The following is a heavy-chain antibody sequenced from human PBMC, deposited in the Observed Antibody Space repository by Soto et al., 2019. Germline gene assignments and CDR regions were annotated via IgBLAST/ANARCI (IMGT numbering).Heavy chain of an antibody. CDR3: ARGILVVTMVRGENYGMDV. CDR2: INPNSGGT. V-gene: IGHV1-2*04. J-gene: IGHJ6*02. CDR1: GYTFTGYY. Sequence: QVQLVQSGAEVKKPGASVKVSCKASGYTFTGYYMHWVRQAPGQGLEWMGWINPNSGGTNYAQKFQGWVTMTRDKSISTAYMEPSRLRSDDTAVYYCARGILVVTMVRGENYGMDVWGQGTTVTVSS. D-gene: IGHD3-10*01.